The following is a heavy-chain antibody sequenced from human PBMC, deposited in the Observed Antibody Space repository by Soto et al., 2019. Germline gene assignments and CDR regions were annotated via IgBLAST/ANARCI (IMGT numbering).Heavy chain of an antibody. CDR2: ISGGGSIT. V-gene: IGHV3-23*01. D-gene: IGHD4-4*01. CDR3: AKDSNKYSSSLRGRYFDY. J-gene: IGHJ4*02. CDR1: GFPFSSYV. Sequence: HPGGSLRLSCAASGFPFSSYVMAWVRQAPGKGLEWVSGISGGGSITFYADSVKGRFTISRDNSKNTLLLQMNSLGAEDTAVYYCAKDSNKYSSSLRGRYFDYWGQGIGVTVSS.